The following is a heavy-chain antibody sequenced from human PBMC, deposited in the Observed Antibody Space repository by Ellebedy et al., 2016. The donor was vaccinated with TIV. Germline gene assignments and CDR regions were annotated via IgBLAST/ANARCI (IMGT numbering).Heavy chain of an antibody. CDR2: IYPGDSHT. J-gene: IGHJ6*02. Sequence: GESLKISCQGSGYSFTTYWIAWVRQMPGKGLEWMGIIYPGDSHTRYSPSFQGQVTISADQSISTAYLQWSSLKASDTAMYFCARHYCSSTSCYGTNYYYGMDVWGQGTTVTVSS. CDR3: ARHYCSSTSCYGTNYYYGMDV. D-gene: IGHD2-2*01. V-gene: IGHV5-51*01. CDR1: GYSFTTYW.